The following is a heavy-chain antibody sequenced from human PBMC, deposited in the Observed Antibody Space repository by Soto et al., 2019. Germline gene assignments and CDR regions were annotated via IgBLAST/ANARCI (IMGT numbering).Heavy chain of an antibody. CDR1: GGSVGNDNFY. V-gene: IGHV4-61*01. CDR2: VLARRIP. D-gene: IGHD3-16*01. J-gene: IGHJ4*02. Sequence: SQTLSLTCTVSGGSVGNDNFYCSWIRQPPGQGLEYIGYVLARRIPNYTPPLNRRVAISIATSRNEFSLGLSSVTAVDTTVYNCAPGVSVGQLPSHFDNWGQGTLVTVSS. CDR3: APGVSVGQLPSHFDN.